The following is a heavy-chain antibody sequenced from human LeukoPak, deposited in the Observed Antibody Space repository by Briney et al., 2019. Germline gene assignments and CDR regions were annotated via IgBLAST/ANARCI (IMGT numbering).Heavy chain of an antibody. Sequence: GASVTVSCKASGYTFTDYYTHWVRQAPGQGLEWMGWINPHSGGTSYAQKFQGRVTMTRDTSISTAYMELPRLTSDDTGVYYCARGPQYGSDWNFRRVIDYWGQGTLVTVSS. CDR3: ARGPQYGSDWNFRRVIDY. D-gene: IGHD6-19*01. J-gene: IGHJ4*02. CDR1: GYTFTDYY. V-gene: IGHV1-2*02. CDR2: INPHSGGT.